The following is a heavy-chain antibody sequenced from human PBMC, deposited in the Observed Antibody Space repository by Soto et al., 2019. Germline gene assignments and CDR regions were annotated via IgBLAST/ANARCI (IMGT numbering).Heavy chain of an antibody. CDR1: GFTFSSYG. Sequence: GGSLRLSCAASGFTFSSYGMHWVRQAPGKGLEWVAVISYDGSNKYYADSVKGRFTISRDNSKNTLYLQMNSLRAEDTAVYYCAKEGLMTTVTNYYYYYMDVWGKGTTVTVSS. CDR3: AKEGLMTTVTNYYYYYMDV. J-gene: IGHJ6*03. V-gene: IGHV3-30*18. D-gene: IGHD4-17*01. CDR2: ISYDGSNK.